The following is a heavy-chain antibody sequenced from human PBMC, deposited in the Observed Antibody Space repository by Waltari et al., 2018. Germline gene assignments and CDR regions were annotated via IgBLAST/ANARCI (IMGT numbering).Heavy chain of an antibody. CDR1: GFTFSNYG. CDR2: IQFDGSRK. V-gene: IGHV3-30*02. J-gene: IGHJ4*02. D-gene: IGHD5-18*01. Sequence: QVQLVESGGAVVQPGGSLSLSCVASGFTFSNYGMHWVRQAPGKGLEWVTFIQFDGSRKYYVDSVTGRFTISRDNSKSTLYLQMDSLRVEDMAVYYCAKDFPGYKWGQGTLVTVSS. CDR3: AKDFPGYK.